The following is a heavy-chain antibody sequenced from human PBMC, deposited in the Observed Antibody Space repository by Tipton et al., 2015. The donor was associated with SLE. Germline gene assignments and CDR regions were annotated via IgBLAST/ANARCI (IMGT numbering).Heavy chain of an antibody. CDR2: IKQDGSEK. CDR3: ARVIVGATSRAFDI. J-gene: IGHJ3*02. CDR1: GFTFSSYW. D-gene: IGHD1-26*01. V-gene: IGHV3-7*04. Sequence: SLRLSCAASGFTFSSYWMSWVRQAPGKGLEWVANIKQDGSEKYYVDSVKGRFTISRDNAKNSLYLQMNSLRAEDTAVYYCARVIVGATSRAFDIWGQGTMVTVSS.